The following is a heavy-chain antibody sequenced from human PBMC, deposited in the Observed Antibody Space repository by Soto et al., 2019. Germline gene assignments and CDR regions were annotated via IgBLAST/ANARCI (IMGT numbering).Heavy chain of an antibody. CDR3: ARDGHVAAAGTGDYYYGMDV. Sequence: QVQLVQSGAEVKKPGSSVKVSCKASGGTFSSYTISWVRQAPGQGLEWMGRIIPILGIANYAQKFQGRVTITADKSASKADMELSSLRSEDTSVYYCARDGHVAAAGTGDYYYGMDVWGQGTTVAVSS. V-gene: IGHV1-69*08. J-gene: IGHJ6*02. D-gene: IGHD6-13*01. CDR2: IIPILGIA. CDR1: GGTFSSYT.